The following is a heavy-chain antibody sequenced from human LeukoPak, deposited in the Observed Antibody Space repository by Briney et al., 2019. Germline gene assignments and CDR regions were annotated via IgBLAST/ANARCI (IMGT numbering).Heavy chain of an antibody. CDR1: GFTFGDYA. D-gene: IGHD3-22*01. Sequence: GGSLRLSCTASGFTFGDYAMSWFRQAPGKGLEWVGFIRSKAYGGTTEYAASVKGRFTISRDDSKSIAYLQMNSLKTEDTAVYYCTRDQSEKGGYYYDSSGYFDYWGQGTLVTVSS. V-gene: IGHV3-49*03. J-gene: IGHJ4*02. CDR2: IRSKAYGGTT. CDR3: TRDQSEKGGYYYDSSGYFDY.